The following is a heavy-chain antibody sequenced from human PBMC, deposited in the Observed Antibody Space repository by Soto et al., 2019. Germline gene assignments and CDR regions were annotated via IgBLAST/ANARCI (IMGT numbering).Heavy chain of an antibody. J-gene: IGHJ6*02. D-gene: IGHD6-13*01. CDR1: GFIFGDYA. Sequence: NPGGSLRLSCTTSGFIFGDYAMSWFRLAPGKGLEWVGIARSTAYGETTEYAASVRGRFTISRDNSKSIAYLQMNSLTSGDTAVYYCARYTYTSRYSYYGMDVWGHGTTVTVS. CDR3: ARYTYTSRYSYYGMDV. V-gene: IGHV3-49*05. CDR2: ARSTAYGETT.